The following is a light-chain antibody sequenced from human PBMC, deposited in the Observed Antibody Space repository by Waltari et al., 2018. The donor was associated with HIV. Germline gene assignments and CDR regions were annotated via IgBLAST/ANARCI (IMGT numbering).Light chain of an antibody. Sequence: DIQMTQSPSTLSASVGDRVTITCRASQSISNSLAWYQQKPGKAPKVLLFLASSLAYGVSSRFSGSGSGTEFTLSIDDLQPDDRATYYCQQFSSHPITFGGGTKVEIK. CDR2: LAS. V-gene: IGKV1-5*03. J-gene: IGKJ4*01. CDR1: QSISNS. CDR3: QQFSSHPIT.